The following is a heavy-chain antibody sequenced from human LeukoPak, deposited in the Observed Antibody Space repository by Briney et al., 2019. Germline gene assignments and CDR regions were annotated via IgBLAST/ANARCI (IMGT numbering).Heavy chain of an antibody. CDR1: GGSFSGYY. D-gene: IGHD6-13*01. CDR3: ARGKYSSSWFTRWFDP. Sequence: SETLSLTCAVYGGSFSGYYWSWIRQPPGKGLEWIGEINHSGSTNYNPSLKSRVTISVDTSKNQFSLKLSSVTAADTAVYYCARGKYSSSWFTRWFDPWGQGTLVTVSS. J-gene: IGHJ5*02. CDR2: INHSGST. V-gene: IGHV4-34*01.